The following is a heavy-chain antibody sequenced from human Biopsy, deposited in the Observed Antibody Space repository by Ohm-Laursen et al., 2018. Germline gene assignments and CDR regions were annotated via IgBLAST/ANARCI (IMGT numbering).Heavy chain of an antibody. J-gene: IGHJ5*01. CDR2: IFNSANT. D-gene: IGHD3-22*01. CDR1: GGSISSGGSY. V-gene: IGHV4-31*01. Sequence: TLSLTCTVSGGSISSGGSYWSWIRQRPGKGLEWIGYIFNSANTYYNPSLKNLITISGDTSKNQFSLKLNSVTAADTAVYYCARGDYFDSNGYFWFDSWGQGTLVTVSP. CDR3: ARGDYFDSNGYFWFDS.